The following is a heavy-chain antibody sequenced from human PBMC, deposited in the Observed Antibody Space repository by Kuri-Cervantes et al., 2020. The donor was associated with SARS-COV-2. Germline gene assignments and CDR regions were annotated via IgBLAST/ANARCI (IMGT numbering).Heavy chain of an antibody. Sequence: ASVKVSCKVSGYTLTELSTHWVRQAPGKGLEWMGGFDPEDGETIYAQKFQGRVTITADESTSTAYMELSSLRSEDTAVYYCAEGAYDYVWGSYRHPPPLLFWGQGTLVTVSS. CDR3: AEGAYDYVWGSYRHPPPLLF. J-gene: IGHJ4*02. CDR2: FDPEDGET. CDR1: GYTLTELS. D-gene: IGHD3-16*02. V-gene: IGHV1-24*01.